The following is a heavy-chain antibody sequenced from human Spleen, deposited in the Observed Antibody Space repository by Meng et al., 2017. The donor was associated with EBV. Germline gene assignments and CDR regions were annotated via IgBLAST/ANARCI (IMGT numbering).Heavy chain of an antibody. CDR3: ARGPYYE. CDR1: GGSFSSDY. CDR2: INQSGSI. J-gene: IGHJ4*02. D-gene: IGHD1-26*01. V-gene: IGHV4-34*01. Sequence: QGHGDQGGAGLLNPSEILHLSWVVPGGSFSSDYLSWIRKPPGKGLEWIGEINQSGSIYYNPALMGRVTISGDTSRNQVSLKLISVTAADTAVDYCARGPYYEWGQGTLVTVSS.